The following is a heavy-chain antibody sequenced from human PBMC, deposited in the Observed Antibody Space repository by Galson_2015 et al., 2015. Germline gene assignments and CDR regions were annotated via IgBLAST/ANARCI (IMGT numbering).Heavy chain of an antibody. J-gene: IGHJ3*02. CDR1: GYTVTSYG. CDR3: ARVPKESSGAFDI. CDR2: ISAYNGNT. Sequence: SVKVACKASGYTVTSYGISWVRQAPGQGLEWMGWISAYNGNTNYAQKLQGRVNMTTDTSTSTAYMELRSLRSDDTAVYYCARVPKESSGAFDIWGQGTMVTVSS. V-gene: IGHV1-18*01. D-gene: IGHD3-10*01.